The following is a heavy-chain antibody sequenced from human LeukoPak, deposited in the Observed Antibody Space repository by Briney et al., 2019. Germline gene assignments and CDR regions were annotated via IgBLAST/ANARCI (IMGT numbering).Heavy chain of an antibody. CDR1: GGSISSYY. V-gene: IGHV4-59*01. CDR3: ARDQAGIFGVVGAFDI. CDR2: IYYSGST. Sequence: PSETLSLTCTVSGGSISSYYWSWIRQPPGKGLEWIGYIYYSGSTNYSPSLKSRVTISVDTSKNQFSLKLSSVTAADTAVYYCARDQAGIFGVVGAFDIWGQGTMVTVSS. J-gene: IGHJ3*02. D-gene: IGHD3-3*01.